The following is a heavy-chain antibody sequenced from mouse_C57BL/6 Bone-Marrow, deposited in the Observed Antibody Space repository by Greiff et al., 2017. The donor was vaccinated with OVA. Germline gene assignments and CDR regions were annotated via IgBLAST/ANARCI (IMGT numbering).Heavy chain of an antibody. Sequence: QVQLQRPGAELVKPGASVKVSCKASGYTFTSYWMHWVKQRPGQGLEWIGRIHPSDSDTNYNQKFKGKATLTVDKSSSTAYMQLSSLTSEDSAVYYCAIPPHYYGSSYAEAMDYWGQGTSVTVSS. CDR1: GYTFTSYW. J-gene: IGHJ4*01. D-gene: IGHD1-1*01. V-gene: IGHV1-74*01. CDR3: AIPPHYYGSSYAEAMDY. CDR2: IHPSDSDT.